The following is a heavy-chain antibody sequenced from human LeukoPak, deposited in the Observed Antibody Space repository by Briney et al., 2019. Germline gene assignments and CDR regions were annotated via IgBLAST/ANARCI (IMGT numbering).Heavy chain of an antibody. V-gene: IGHV1-69*13. Sequence: SVKVSCKASGGTFSSYAINWVRQAPGQGLEWMGGIIPIFGTANYAQNFQGRLTITADESTSTAYMELSSLRPEETALYYCAKDLEQWPAVPEYWGQGTLVIVSS. J-gene: IGHJ4*02. CDR1: GGTFSSYA. D-gene: IGHD6-19*01. CDR3: AKDLEQWPAVPEY. CDR2: IIPIFGTA.